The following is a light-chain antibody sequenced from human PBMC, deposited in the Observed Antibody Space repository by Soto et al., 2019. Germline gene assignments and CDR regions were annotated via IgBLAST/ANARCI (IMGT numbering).Light chain of an antibody. CDR3: QQTYRTPLT. J-gene: IGKJ4*01. Sequence: EIVMTQSPATLSVSPGERATLSCRASQSVSSDLAWYHQKPGQAPRLLIYAASSLHSGVPSRFSGSGSGTDFTLTISSLQPEDFATYSCQQTYRTPLTFGGGTKVDIK. CDR1: QSVSSD. CDR2: AAS. V-gene: IGKV3-15*01.